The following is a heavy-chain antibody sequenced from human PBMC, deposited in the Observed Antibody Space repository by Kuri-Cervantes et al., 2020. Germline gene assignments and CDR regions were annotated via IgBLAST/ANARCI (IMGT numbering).Heavy chain of an antibody. CDR2: INHSGRT. Sequence: ESLKISCTVSGGSVSGSGYYWIWIRQPPGKRLEWIGEINHSGRTNYNPSLKSRVTISLDTSKNRFSLKLSSATAADTAVYYCTRGTDYYGSGDFWGQGILVTVSS. CDR1: GGSVSGSGYY. CDR3: TRGTDYYGSGDF. J-gene: IGHJ4*02. D-gene: IGHD3-10*01. V-gene: IGHV4-39*07.